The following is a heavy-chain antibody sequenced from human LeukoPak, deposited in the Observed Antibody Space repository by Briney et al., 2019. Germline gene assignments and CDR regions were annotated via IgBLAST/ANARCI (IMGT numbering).Heavy chain of an antibody. D-gene: IGHD6-6*01. V-gene: IGHV4-59*11. CDR1: GGSISSHY. Sequence: SETLSLTCTVSGGSISSHYWSWIRQPPGKGLAWIGYIDYSGSTNYSPSLKSRVTISVDTSKNQFSLKLSSVTAADTAVYYCARASIAARPSPYYYYYMDVWGKGTTVTVSS. CDR3: ARASIAARPSPYYYYYMDV. J-gene: IGHJ6*03. CDR2: IDYSGST.